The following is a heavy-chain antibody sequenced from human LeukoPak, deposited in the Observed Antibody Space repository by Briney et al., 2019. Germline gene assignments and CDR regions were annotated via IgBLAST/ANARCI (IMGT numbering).Heavy chain of an antibody. V-gene: IGHV3-7*04. J-gene: IGHJ4*02. CDR3: ARDVRPDY. CDR1: GFTFSRYW. CDR2: IKQDGTEK. D-gene: IGHD6-6*01. Sequence: GVSLRLSCAASGFTFSRYWMSWVRNAPGEGLEWVASIKQDGTEKYYMDPVKGRCSISRDNAKNSLYVQVNALRAEHTAVYYCARDVRPDYWGQGTLVTVST.